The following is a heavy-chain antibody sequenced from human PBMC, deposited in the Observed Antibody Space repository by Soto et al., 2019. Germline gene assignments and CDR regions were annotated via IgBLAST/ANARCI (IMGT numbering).Heavy chain of an antibody. CDR2: INHSGST. CDR3: ARGHWGSSGWYLGGGFDP. D-gene: IGHD6-19*01. CDR1: GGSFSGYY. J-gene: IGHJ5*02. Sequence: QVQLQQWGAGLLKPSETLSLTCAVYGGSFSGYYWSWIRQPPGKGLEWIGEINHSGSTNYNPSLKSRVTISVDTSKYQFSLKLSSVTAADTAVYYCARGHWGSSGWYLGGGFDPWGQGTLVTVSS. V-gene: IGHV4-34*01.